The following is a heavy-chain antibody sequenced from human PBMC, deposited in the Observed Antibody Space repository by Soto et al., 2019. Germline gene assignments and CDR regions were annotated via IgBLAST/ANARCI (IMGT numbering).Heavy chain of an antibody. Sequence: QVELQESGPGLVKPSETLSLTCTVSGGSISNYYWSWIRQPPGKGPEWIGYIYYSGSTNYNPSLKSRVTISVDTSKNHFSLNLSSVTAADTAVYYCSGRKGGPYGMDVWGQGTTVTVSS. CDR2: IYYSGST. CDR3: SGRKGGPYGMDV. V-gene: IGHV4-59*01. J-gene: IGHJ6*02. D-gene: IGHD3-16*01. CDR1: GGSISNYY.